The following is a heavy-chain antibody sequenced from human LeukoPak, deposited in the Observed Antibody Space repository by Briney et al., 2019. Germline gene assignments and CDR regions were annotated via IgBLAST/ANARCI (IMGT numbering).Heavy chain of an antibody. V-gene: IGHV1-46*01. CDR3: ARGGYDYVWGSYRYNDAFDI. J-gene: IGHJ3*02. Sequence: ASVKVSCKASGYTFTSYYMHWVRQAPGQGLEWMGLINPSGGSTSYAQKFQGRVTMTRDTSTSTVYMELSSLRSEDTAVYYCARGGYDYVWGSYRYNDAFDIWGQGTMVTVSS. CDR1: GYTFTSYY. D-gene: IGHD3-16*02. CDR2: INPSGGST.